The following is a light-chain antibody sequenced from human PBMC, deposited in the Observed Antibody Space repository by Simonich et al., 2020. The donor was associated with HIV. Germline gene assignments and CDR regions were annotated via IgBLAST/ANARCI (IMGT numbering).Light chain of an antibody. V-gene: IGLV2-14*01. Sequence: QSALTQPASVSGSPGQSITISCTGTSSDVGGYNYVSWYQQNPGKAPKVMIYVVSKRPSGVSNRFSGSKSANTASLTISGRQAEDEADYYCSSYTSTSTLVFGGGTKLTVL. J-gene: IGLJ3*02. CDR1: SSDVGGYNY. CDR3: SSYTSTSTLV. CDR2: VVS.